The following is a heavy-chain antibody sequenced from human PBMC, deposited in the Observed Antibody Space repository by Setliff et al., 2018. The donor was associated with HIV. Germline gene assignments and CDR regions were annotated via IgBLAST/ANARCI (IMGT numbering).Heavy chain of an antibody. V-gene: IGHV4-61*01. CDR1: GGSISSGYYY. CDR2: IYETGST. CDR3: ARDGYTNGYGYYYFYMDV. Sequence: SETLSLTCTVSGGSISSGYYYWSWIRQSPGKGLEWIGFIYETGSTYYNPSLKSRVSISIDTSKNQFSLKLSSVTAADTAVYFCARDGYTNGYGYYYFYMDVWGKGTTVTVSS. D-gene: IGHD5-18*01. J-gene: IGHJ6*03.